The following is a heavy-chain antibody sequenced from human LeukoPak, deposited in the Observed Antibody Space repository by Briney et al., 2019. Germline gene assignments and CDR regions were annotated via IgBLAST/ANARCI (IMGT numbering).Heavy chain of an antibody. CDR1: GYTFTSYD. D-gene: IGHD6-13*01. CDR2: MNPNSGNT. J-gene: IGHJ4*02. V-gene: IGHV1-8*01. Sequence: ASVKVSCKASGYTFTSYDINWVRQAPGQGLEWMRWMNPNSGNTGYAQKFQGRVTMTRNTSISTAYMELSSLRSEDTAVYYCARAPEGSWYAYWGQGTLVTVSS. CDR3: ARAPEGSWYAY.